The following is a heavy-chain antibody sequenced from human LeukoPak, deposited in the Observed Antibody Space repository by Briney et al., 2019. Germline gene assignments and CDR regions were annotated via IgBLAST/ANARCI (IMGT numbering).Heavy chain of an antibody. D-gene: IGHD5-12*01. CDR2: SKNDGSST. Sequence: PGGSLRLSCAASGFTSSGDWMHWVRQAPGKGLVWVSRSKNDGSSTSYADSVKGRFTISRDNAKNTLYLQMNSLRAEDTAVYYCARTAYSDYSLGFWGQGTLVTVSS. V-gene: IGHV3-74*01. CDR1: GFTSSGDW. J-gene: IGHJ4*02. CDR3: ARTAYSDYSLGF.